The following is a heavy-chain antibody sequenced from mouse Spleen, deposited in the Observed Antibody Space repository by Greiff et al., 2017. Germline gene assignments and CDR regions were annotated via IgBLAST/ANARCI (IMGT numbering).Heavy chain of an antibody. CDR2: ISSGGGNT. CDR3: ARQLGAGTVDY. Sequence: EVQRVESGGGLVKRGGSLKLSCAASGFTFSSYAMSWVRQTPEKRLEWVATISSGGGNTYYPDSVKGRFTISRDNAKNTLYLQMSSLKSEDTAMYYCARQLGAGTVDYWGQGTTLTVSS. D-gene: IGHD4-1*01. V-gene: IGHV5-9-3*01. CDR1: GFTFSSYA. J-gene: IGHJ2*01.